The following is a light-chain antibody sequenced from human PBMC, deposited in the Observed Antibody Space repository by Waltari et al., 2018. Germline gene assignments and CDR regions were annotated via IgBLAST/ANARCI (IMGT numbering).Light chain of an antibody. CDR1: NGDVGAS. CDR3: CSYTRSSSTRYWV. CDR2: DVS. V-gene: IGLV2-14*03. J-gene: IGLJ3*02. Sequence: QTALTQPASVSGSPGPSITIPCTGTNGDVGASVSWSHQLPGKPPQLLIYDVSTRPSGVSNRFSGSKSGNAASLTISGLQAEDGADYYCCSYTRSSSTRYWVFGGGTTLTVL.